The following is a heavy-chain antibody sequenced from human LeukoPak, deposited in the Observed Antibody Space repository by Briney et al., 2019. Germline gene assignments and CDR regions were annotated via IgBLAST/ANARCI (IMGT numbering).Heavy chain of an antibody. V-gene: IGHV1-18*01. CDR2: ITPYNGNT. D-gene: IGHD2-2*01. Sequence: ASVKVSCKASGYTFTTYGVSWVRQAPGQGLEWMGWITPYNGNTNYAQNLQGRVTMTIDTSTSTAYMELRSLRYDDTAVYYCANFGCSSTSCLDYWGQGTLVTVSS. J-gene: IGHJ4*02. CDR3: ANFGCSSTSCLDY. CDR1: GYTFTTYG.